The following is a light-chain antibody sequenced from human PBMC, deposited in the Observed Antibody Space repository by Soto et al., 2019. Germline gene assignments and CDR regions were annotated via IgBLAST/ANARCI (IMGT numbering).Light chain of an antibody. Sequence: IVLTQSPGTLSLSPGERATLSCRASQSVSSNLAWYQQTPGQAPRLLIYGASTRATGIPASFSGSGSGTEFTLTISSLQSEDFAVYYCQQYNNWPRTLGQGTKVDI. V-gene: IGKV3-15*01. CDR2: GAS. CDR1: QSVSSN. J-gene: IGKJ1*01. CDR3: QQYNNWPRT.